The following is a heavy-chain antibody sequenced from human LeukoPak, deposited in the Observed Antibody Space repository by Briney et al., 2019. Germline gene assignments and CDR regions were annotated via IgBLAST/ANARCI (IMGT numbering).Heavy chain of an antibody. D-gene: IGHD2-15*01. Sequence: SETLSLTCAVYSGSFRGYYWSWIRQPPGKGLEWIGEINHSGSTNYNPSLKSRVTISVDTSKNQFSLKLSSVTAADTAVYYCARGSGHCSGGSCYGDYWGQGTLVTVSS. CDR1: SGSFRGYY. V-gene: IGHV4-34*01. CDR2: INHSGST. J-gene: IGHJ4*02. CDR3: ARGSGHCSGGSCYGDY.